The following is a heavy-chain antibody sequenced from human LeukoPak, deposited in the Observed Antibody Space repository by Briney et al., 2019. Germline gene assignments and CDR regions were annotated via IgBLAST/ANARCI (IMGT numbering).Heavy chain of an antibody. CDR1: GYTFTSYG. CDR3: ARDPNDYGDYGTFNYAMDV. V-gene: IGHV1-18*01. J-gene: IGHJ6*02. Sequence: ASVKVSCKASGYTFTSYGISWVRQAPGQGLEWMGWISAYNGNTNYAQEFQGRVTMTTDTSTSTAYMELRSLRSDDTAVYYCARDPNDYGDYGTFNYAMDVWGQGTTVTVSS. CDR2: ISAYNGNT. D-gene: IGHD4-17*01.